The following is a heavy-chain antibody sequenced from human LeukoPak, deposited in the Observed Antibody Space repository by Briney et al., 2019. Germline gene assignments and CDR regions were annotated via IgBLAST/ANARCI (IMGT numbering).Heavy chain of an antibody. Sequence: GGSLRLSCAASGFTFSSYGMHWVRQAPGKGLEWVAVIWYDGSNKYYADSVKGRFTISRDNSKNSLYLQMNSLRAEDTALYYCARETITMVRGVPLFDYWGQGTLVTVSS. CDR2: IWYDGSNK. J-gene: IGHJ4*02. CDR1: GFTFSSYG. V-gene: IGHV3-33*01. D-gene: IGHD3-10*01. CDR3: ARETITMVRGVPLFDY.